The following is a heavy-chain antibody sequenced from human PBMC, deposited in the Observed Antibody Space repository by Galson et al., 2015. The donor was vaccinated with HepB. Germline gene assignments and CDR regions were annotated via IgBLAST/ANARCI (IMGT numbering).Heavy chain of an antibody. CDR1: GFTFSGSA. CDR2: IRSKANSYAT. D-gene: IGHD4-17*01. Sequence: SLRLSCAASGFTFSGSAMHWVRQASGKGLEWVGRIRSKANSYATAYAASVKGRFTISRDDSKNTAYLQMNSLKTEDTAVYYCTRHGGYGDYVEEWELDYWGQGTLVTVSS. J-gene: IGHJ4*02. CDR3: TRHGGYGDYVEEWELDY. V-gene: IGHV3-73*01.